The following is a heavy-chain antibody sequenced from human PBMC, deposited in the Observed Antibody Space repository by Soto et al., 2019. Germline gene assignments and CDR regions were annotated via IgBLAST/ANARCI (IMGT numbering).Heavy chain of an antibody. CDR1: GFTFDDYA. CDR3: AKDISGVGAVLGDEEHYFDY. J-gene: IGHJ4*02. D-gene: IGHD3-16*01. CDR2: ISGDGGST. V-gene: IGHV3-43*02. Sequence: GWSLRLSCAASGFTFDDYAMHWVRQAPGKGLEWVSLISGDGGSTYYADSVKGRFTISRDNSKNSLYLQMNSLRTEDTALYYCAKDISGVGAVLGDEEHYFDYWGQGTLVTVSS.